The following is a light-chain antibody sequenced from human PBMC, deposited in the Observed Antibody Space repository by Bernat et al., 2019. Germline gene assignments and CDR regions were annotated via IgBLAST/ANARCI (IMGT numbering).Light chain of an antibody. CDR2: TTD. J-gene: IGLJ3*02. V-gene: IGLV1-47*01. CDR3: ATWDDSLGGRV. Sequence: QSVLTQPPSASGTPGQTVTISCSGSSSNIGSHAVYWYQQLPGTAPSLLIYTTDRRPSGVPDRFSGSKSGTSGSLAISGLRGDDEADYYCATWDDSLGGRVFGGGTKLPVL. CDR1: SSNIGSHA.